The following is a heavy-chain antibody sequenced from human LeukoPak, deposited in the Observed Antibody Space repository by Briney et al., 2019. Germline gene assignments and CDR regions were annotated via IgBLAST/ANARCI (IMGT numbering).Heavy chain of an antibody. CDR1: GFTFINYA. D-gene: IGHD3-22*01. Sequence: GRSLRLSCAASGFTFINYAMHWVRQAPGKGLEWVAVISYDGSNKYYADSVKGRFTISRGNSNNTLYLQMNSLRPEDSAVYYCASPHYYDSSGYYYGFDYWGQGTLVTVSS. CDR2: ISYDGSNK. J-gene: IGHJ4*02. CDR3: ASPHYYDSSGYYYGFDY. V-gene: IGHV3-30-3*01.